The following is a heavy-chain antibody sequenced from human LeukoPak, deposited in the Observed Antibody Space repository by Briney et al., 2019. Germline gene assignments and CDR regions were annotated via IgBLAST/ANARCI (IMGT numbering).Heavy chain of an antibody. J-gene: IGHJ4*02. CDR1: GGSISSSSYY. V-gene: IGHV4-39*07. D-gene: IGHD2-15*01. CDR3: ARVETVGCSGGSCSRGSGY. Sequence: PSETLSLTCTVSGGSISSSSYYWVWIRQPPGKGLEWIGSIYYSGSTYYNPSLKSRVTISVDTSKNQFSLKLSSVTAAETAVYYCARVETVGCSGGSCSRGSGYWGQGTLVTVSS. CDR2: IYYSGST.